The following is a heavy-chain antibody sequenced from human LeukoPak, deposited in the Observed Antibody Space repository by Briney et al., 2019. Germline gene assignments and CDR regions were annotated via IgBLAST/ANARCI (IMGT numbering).Heavy chain of an antibody. D-gene: IGHD2-21*02. CDR1: GFTFSSYG. V-gene: IGHV3-30*02. CDR3: AKARNIVVVTASFDY. Sequence: GGSLRLSCAASGFTFSSYGMHWVRQAPGKGLEWVAFIRYDGGNKKYADSVKGRFTISRDNSKNTLYLQMNSLRAEDTAVYYCAKARNIVVVTASFDYWGQGTLVTVSS. CDR2: IRYDGGNK. J-gene: IGHJ4*02.